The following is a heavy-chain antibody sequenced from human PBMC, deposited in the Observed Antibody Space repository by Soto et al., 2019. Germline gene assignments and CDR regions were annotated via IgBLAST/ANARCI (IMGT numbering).Heavy chain of an antibody. CDR3: ARDFRVVVPAAPSNWFDP. CDR2: TYYRSKWYN. J-gene: IGHJ5*02. V-gene: IGHV6-1*01. Sequence: SQTLSITCAISGDSVSSNSAAWNWIRQSPSRGLEWLGRTYYRSKWYNDYAVSVKSRITINPDTSKNQFSLQLNSVTPEDTAVYYCARDFRVVVPAAPSNWFDPWGQGTLVTVSS. CDR1: GDSVSSNSAA. D-gene: IGHD2-2*01.